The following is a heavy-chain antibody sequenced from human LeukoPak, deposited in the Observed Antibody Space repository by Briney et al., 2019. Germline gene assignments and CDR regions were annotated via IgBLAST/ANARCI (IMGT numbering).Heavy chain of an antibody. Sequence: ASVKVSCKASGYTFTNYGISWVRQAPGQGLEWMGWISGYNGNTNYALKFQGRVTMTTGTSTSTAYMELRSLRYDDTAVYYCTRVPELPEYWGQGTLVTVSS. D-gene: IGHD2-15*01. CDR3: TRVPELPEY. V-gene: IGHV1-18*01. J-gene: IGHJ4*02. CDR1: GYTFTNYG. CDR2: ISGYNGNT.